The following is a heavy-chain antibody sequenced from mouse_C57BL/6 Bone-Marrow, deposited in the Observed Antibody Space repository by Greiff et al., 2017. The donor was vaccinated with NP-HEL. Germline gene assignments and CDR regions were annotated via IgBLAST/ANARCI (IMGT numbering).Heavy chain of an antibody. CDR1: GYTFTSYW. CDR2: INPSSGYT. V-gene: IGHV1-7*01. J-gene: IGHJ2*01. D-gene: IGHD1-1*01. Sequence: VQLVESGAELAKPGASVKLSCKASGYTFTSYWMHWVKQRPGQGLEWIGYINPSSGYTKYNQKFKDKATLTADKSSSTAYMQLSSLIYEDSAVYYCARGGLIYYYGSSPYYFDYWGQGTTLTVSS. CDR3: ARGGLIYYYGSSPYYFDY.